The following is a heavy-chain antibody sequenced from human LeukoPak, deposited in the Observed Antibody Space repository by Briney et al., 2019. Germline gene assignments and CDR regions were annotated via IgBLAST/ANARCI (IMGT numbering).Heavy chain of an antibody. J-gene: IGHJ4*02. Sequence: GGSLRLSCAASGFTFSSYAMSWVRQAPGKGLEWVSTISGNGGSTYYADSVKGRFTISRDNSKNTLYLQMNSLRAEDTAVYYCAKLGYCSSTSCPGFDYWGQETLVTVSS. D-gene: IGHD2-2*01. CDR3: AKLGYCSSTSCPGFDY. CDR2: ISGNGGST. V-gene: IGHV3-23*01. CDR1: GFTFSSYA.